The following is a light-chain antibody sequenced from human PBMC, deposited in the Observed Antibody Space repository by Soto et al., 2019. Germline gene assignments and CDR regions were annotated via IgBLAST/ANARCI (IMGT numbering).Light chain of an antibody. Sequence: ELVLTQSQGTLSLSPGERATLSCRASQSVSNNYLDWYQQKPGQAPRLLIYGASNSATGIPERFSGSGSATAFTPTFSSMERDDFAVYYCQQYGSSGTCGQGTKVVI. CDR3: QQYGSSGT. CDR2: GAS. V-gene: IGKV3-20*01. J-gene: IGKJ1*01. CDR1: QSVSNNY.